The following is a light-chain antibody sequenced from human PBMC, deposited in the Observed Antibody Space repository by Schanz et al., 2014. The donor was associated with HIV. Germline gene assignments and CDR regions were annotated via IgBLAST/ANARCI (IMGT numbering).Light chain of an antibody. V-gene: IGKV1-39*01. J-gene: IGKJ2*01. CDR3: QQSYSTPHT. CDR2: EAS. Sequence: IQMTQSPSTVSTSVGDRVTITCRASQDIRARLAWYQQKPGKAPNLLISEASTLESGVPSRFSGTGSGTDFTLTISSLQPEDFATYYCQQSYSTPHTFGQGTKLEIK. CDR1: QDIRAR.